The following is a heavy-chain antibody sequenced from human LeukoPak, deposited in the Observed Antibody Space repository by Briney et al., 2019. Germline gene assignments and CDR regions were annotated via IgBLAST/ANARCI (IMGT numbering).Heavy chain of an antibody. CDR2: ISSSSYI. V-gene: IGHV3-21*01. CDR1: GFTFSSYS. J-gene: IGHJ3*02. Sequence: PGGSLRLSCAASGFTFSSYSMNWVRQAPGKGLEWVSSISSSSYIYYADSVKGRFTISRDNAKNSLYLQMNSLRAEDTAAYYCARSASGAFDIWGQGTMVTVSS. CDR3: ARSASGAFDI. D-gene: IGHD6-25*01.